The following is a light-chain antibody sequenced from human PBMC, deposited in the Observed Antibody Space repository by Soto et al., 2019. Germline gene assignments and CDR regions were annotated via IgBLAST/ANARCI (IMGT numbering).Light chain of an antibody. CDR3: QKHKSYPIA. CDR2: DAS. Sequence: DIQLIQSPSAGPASVGDRVTMTCWASQGISNYLAWYQQKPGKVPKRLIYDASILQTGVPSRFSGSGSGTEFTLTISSLQPEDFATYYCQKHKSYPIAFGHGTRLEIK. J-gene: IGKJ5*01. V-gene: IGKV1-17*03. CDR1: QGISNY.